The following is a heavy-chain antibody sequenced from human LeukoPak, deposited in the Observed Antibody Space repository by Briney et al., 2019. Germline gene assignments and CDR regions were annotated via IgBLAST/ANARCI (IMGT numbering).Heavy chain of an antibody. CDR2: ISFVGSNK. J-gene: IGHJ6*03. D-gene: IGHD6-13*01. Sequence: GGSLRLSCAASGFTFSSYGMHWVRQAPGKGLEWGAVISFVGSNKYYADSVKGRFTISRDNSKNTLYLQMNSLRAEDTAVYYCAKSTGYSSSWYGGGDYYYMDVWGKGTTVTISS. CDR1: GFTFSSYG. CDR3: AKSTGYSSSWYGGGDYYYMDV. V-gene: IGHV3-30*18.